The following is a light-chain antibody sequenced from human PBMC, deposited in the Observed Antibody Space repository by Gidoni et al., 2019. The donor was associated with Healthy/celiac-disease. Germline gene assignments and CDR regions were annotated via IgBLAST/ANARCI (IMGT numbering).Light chain of an antibody. CDR1: QSVSSN. CDR2: GAS. J-gene: IGKJ1*01. V-gene: IGKV3-15*01. CDR3: QQYNNWPL. Sequence: EIVMTQSPATLSVSPGERAPLSCRASQSVSSNLAWYQQKPGQAPRLLNYGASTRATGIPARFSGSGSGTEFTLTISSLQSEDFAVYYCQQYNNWPLFGQGTKVEIK.